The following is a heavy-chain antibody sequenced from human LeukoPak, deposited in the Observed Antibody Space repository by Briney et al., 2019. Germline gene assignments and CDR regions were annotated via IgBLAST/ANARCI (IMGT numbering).Heavy chain of an antibody. J-gene: IGHJ3*02. V-gene: IGHV3-23*01. CDR1: GFTFSSYS. Sequence: GGSLRLSCAASGFTFSSYSMNWVRQAPGKGLEWVSAISGSGGSTYYADSVKGRFTISRDNSKNTLYLQMNSLRAEDTAVYYCAKENGDYENSDALDIWGQGTMVTVSS. CDR2: ISGSGGST. D-gene: IGHD4-17*01. CDR3: AKENGDYENSDALDI.